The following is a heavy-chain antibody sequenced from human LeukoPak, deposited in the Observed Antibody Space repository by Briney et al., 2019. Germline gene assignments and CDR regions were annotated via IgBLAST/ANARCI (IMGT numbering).Heavy chain of an antibody. CDR3: ALRRRSYQGDY. J-gene: IGHJ4*02. CDR1: GFTFSSYA. CDR2: ISGSGGST. V-gene: IGHV3-23*01. Sequence: GGSLRLSCAASGFTFSSYAMSWVRQAPGKGLEWVSAISGSGGSTYYADSVKGRFTISRDNSKNTLYLQINSLRAEDTAVYYCALRRRSYQGDYWGQGTLVTVSS. D-gene: IGHD1-26*01.